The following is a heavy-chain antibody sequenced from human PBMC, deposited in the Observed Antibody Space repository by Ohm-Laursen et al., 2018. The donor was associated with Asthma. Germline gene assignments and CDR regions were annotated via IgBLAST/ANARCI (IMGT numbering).Heavy chain of an antibody. V-gene: IGHV3-33*01. CDR3: ARVFPDSSGWYYFDY. CDR2: IWYDGSNK. J-gene: IGHJ4*02. Sequence: SLRLSCAAPGFTFSSYGMHWVRQAPGKGLEWVAVIWYDGSNKYYADSVKGRFTISRDNSKNTLYLQMNSLRAEDTAVYYCARVFPDSSGWYYFDYWGQGTLVTVSS. CDR1: GFTFSSYG. D-gene: IGHD6-19*01.